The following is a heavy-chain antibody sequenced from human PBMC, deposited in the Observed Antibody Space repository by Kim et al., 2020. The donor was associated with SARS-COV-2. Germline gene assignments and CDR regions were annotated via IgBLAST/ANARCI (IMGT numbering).Heavy chain of an antibody. D-gene: IGHD6-13*01. CDR2: IYYSGST. CDR3: ARHRIAAVADY. Sequence: SETLSLTCTVSGGSISSSSYYWGWIRQPPGKGLEWIGSIYYSGSTYYNPSLKSRVTISVDTSKNQFSLKLSSVTAADTAVYYCARHRIAAVADYWGQGTLVTVSS. V-gene: IGHV4-39*01. CDR1: GGSISSSSYY. J-gene: IGHJ4*02.